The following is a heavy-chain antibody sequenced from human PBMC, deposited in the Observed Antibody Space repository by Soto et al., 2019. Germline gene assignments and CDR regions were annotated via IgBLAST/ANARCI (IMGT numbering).Heavy chain of an antibody. CDR1: GFTFSSYA. CDR3: AKASDWGSYGYFDY. J-gene: IGHJ4*02. CDR2: INGGSGSA. D-gene: IGHD1-26*01. Sequence: EVQLLESGGGLVQPGGSLRLSCAASGFTFSSYAMRWVRQAPGKGLEWVSAINGGSGSAYYADAVKGRFTISRDNSKNTLFLQMNHLRADDTALYYCAKASDWGSYGYFDYWGQGTLVTVSS. V-gene: IGHV3-23*01.